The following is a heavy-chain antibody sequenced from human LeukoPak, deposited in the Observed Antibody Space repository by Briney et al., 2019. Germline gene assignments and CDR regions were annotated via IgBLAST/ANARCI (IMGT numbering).Heavy chain of an antibody. Sequence: GGSLRLSCAAAGFTVAIYALHWVRQAPGKCMEWVSLISGDGGSTYYADSMTGRFTISRDNSKNSLYLQMNSQRTEHTALSYCARDSQEFFQHWGQGTLVTVSS. J-gene: IGHJ1*01. V-gene: IGHV3-43*02. CDR3: ARDSQEFFQH. CDR2: ISGDGGST. CDR1: GFTVAIYA.